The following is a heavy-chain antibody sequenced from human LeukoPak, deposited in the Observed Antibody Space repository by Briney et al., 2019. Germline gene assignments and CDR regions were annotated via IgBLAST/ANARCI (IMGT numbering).Heavy chain of an antibody. CDR3: ARGTPSLVSKFDY. Sequence: PGGSLRLSCAASGFTFSDYSMNWVRQAPGKGLEWVSSISGSGAYTLYTDSVKGRFTISRDNAKNSLYLQMNSLRVEDTAVYYCARGTPSLVSKFDYWGQGILVTVSS. CDR1: GFTFSDYS. D-gene: IGHD6-13*01. CDR2: ISGSGAYT. V-gene: IGHV3-21*01. J-gene: IGHJ4*02.